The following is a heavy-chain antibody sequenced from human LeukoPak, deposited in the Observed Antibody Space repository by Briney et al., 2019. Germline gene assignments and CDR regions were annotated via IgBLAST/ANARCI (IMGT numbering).Heavy chain of an antibody. D-gene: IGHD2-8*01. V-gene: IGHV3-23*01. CDR1: AFTFSNYA. CDR2: ISGIVSST. J-gene: IGHJ4*02. CDR3: AKDGVAKTSRPYYFDF. Sequence: GGSLRLSCAASAFTFSNYAMTWVRQAPGKGLEWVSSISGIVSSTYYADSVKGRFTISRDNSKNTLYLQMNSLRAEDTAVYYCAKDGVAKTSRPYYFDFWGQGTLVTVSS.